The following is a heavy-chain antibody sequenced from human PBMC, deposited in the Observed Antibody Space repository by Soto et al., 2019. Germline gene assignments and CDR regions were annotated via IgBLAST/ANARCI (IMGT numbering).Heavy chain of an antibody. Sequence: GGSLRLSCAASGFAFNTYWMHWVRQAPGKGLVWVSNIRLDGSTTYADSLKGRFTISRDNAKNTVHLQMNSLRAEDTAVYYCARDRYYSIDYWGQGT. J-gene: IGHJ4*02. D-gene: IGHD2-21*01. CDR1: GFAFNTYW. V-gene: IGHV3-74*01. CDR3: ARDRYYSIDY. CDR2: IRLDGST.